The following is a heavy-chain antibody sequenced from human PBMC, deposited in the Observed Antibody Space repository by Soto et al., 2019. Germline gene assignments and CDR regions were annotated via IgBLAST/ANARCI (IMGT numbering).Heavy chain of an antibody. V-gene: IGHV2-70*01. CDR3: ARIPSSAWYDGWDFDY. Sequence: SGPTLVNPTHTLTLTCAFSGFSLSSGGLCVGWIRQPPGKALEWLAIIDWDDAKYYSTSLKTRLTISKDTSKNQVVLTMTNMDPVDTATYYCARIPSSAWYDGWDFDYWGPGALVTVSS. J-gene: IGHJ4*02. D-gene: IGHD6-19*01. CDR1: GFSLSSGGLC. CDR2: IDWDDAK.